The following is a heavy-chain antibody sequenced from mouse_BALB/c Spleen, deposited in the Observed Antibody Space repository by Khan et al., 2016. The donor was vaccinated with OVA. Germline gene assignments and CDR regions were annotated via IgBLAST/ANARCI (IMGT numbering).Heavy chain of an antibody. V-gene: IGHV1S137*01. J-gene: IGHJ2*01. D-gene: IGHD2-3*01. Sequence: QVRLQQSGPELVRPGVSVKISCKGSGYTFTDYAMHWGKQSHAKSLEWSGLISTYSGNTNYKQQFKGKATMTVDKSPSTAYMEFDRLTSEDSAIYSCTSPAYDGYYDYWGQGTTLTVSS. CDR2: ISTYSGNT. CDR1: GYTFTDYA. CDR3: TSPAYDGYYDY.